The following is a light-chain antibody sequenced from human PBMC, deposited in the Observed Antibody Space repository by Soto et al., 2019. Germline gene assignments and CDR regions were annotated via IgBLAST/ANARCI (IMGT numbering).Light chain of an antibody. J-gene: IGLJ3*02. V-gene: IGLV1-44*01. CDR1: SSNIGSTT. CDR2: NNN. CDR3: AAWDDSLNGVV. Sequence: QSVLTQPPSASGTPGQRVTIACSGSSSNIGSTTVKGYQQLRGTAPKLRIYNNNQQPSVVPDRFSGSKSGTSASLAISGLQSEDEADYYCAAWDDSLNGVVFGGGTKLTVL.